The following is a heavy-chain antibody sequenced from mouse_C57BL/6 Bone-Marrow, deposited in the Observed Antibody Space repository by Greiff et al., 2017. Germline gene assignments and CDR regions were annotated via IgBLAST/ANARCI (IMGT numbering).Heavy chain of an antibody. CDR1: GFTFSSYA. J-gene: IGHJ1*03. CDR2: ISSGGDYI. V-gene: IGHV5-9-1*02. D-gene: IGHD2-4*01. CDR3: TRDLRLRYWYFAV. Sequence: EVKLVESGAGLVKPGGSLKLSCAASGFTFSSYAMSWVRQTPEKRLEWVAYISSGGDYIYYADTVKGRFTLSRDNARNTLYLQMSSLTSEDTAMYYCTRDLRLRYWYFAVWGTGTTVTVSS.